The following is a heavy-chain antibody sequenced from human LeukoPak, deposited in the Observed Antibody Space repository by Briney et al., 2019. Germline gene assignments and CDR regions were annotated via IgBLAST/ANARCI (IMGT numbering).Heavy chain of an antibody. D-gene: IGHD3-10*01. CDR3: TRLRPNYGSFDY. V-gene: IGHV3-49*04. J-gene: IGHJ4*02. CDR1: GFTFGDYA. Sequence: GRSLRLSCTASGFTFGDYAMSWVRRAPGKGLEWVGFIRSKAYGGTTEYAASVKGRFTISRDDSKSIAYLQMNSLKTEDTAVYYCTRLRPNYGSFDYWGQGTLVTVSS. CDR2: IRSKAYGGTT.